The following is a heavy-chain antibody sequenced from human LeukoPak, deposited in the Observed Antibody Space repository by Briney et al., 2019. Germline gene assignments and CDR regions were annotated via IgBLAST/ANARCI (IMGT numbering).Heavy chain of an antibody. CDR1: VFIFSDFN. V-gene: IGHV3-48*04. D-gene: IGHD6-13*01. CDR2: IDSSDTTI. J-gene: IGHJ3*02. Sequence: GGSLRLSCAASVFIFSDFNMNWVRQAPGRGLEWVSHIDSSDTTIYYADSVKGRFTISRDNAKNSLHLQMNSLRGEDTAVYYCTREYSSSLWAFDIWGQGTMVTVSS. CDR3: TREYSSSLWAFDI.